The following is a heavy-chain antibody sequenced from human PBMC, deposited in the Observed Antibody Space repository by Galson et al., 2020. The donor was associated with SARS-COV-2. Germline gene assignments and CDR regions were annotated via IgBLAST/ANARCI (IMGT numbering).Heavy chain of an antibody. V-gene: IGHV4-59*13. D-gene: IGHD4-17*01. CDR2: IYYSGST. CDR3: ARGPPTVVTPGYYFDY. J-gene: IGHJ4*02. CDR1: GGSISSYY. Sequence: SETLSLTCTVSGGSISSYYWSWIRQPPGKGLEWSGYIYYSGSTNYNPSLKSRVTITVDTSKTRFSLKLSPVTAADTAVYYCARGPPTVVTPGYYFDYWGQGTLVTVSS.